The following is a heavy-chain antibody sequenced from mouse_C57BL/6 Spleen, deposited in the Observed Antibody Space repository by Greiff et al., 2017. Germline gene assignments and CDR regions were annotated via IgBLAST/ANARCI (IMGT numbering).Heavy chain of an antibody. D-gene: IGHD2-4*01. J-gene: IGHJ3*01. CDR1: GFTFSDYG. CDR3: ARPPLYYDSAWFAY. Sequence: VQLKESGGGLVKPGGSLKLSCAASGFTFSDYGMHWVRQAPEKGLEWVAYISSGSSTIYYADTVKGRFTISRDNAKNTLFLQMTSLRSEDTAMYYCARPPLYYDSAWFAYWGQGTLVTVSA. CDR2: ISSGSSTI. V-gene: IGHV5-17*01.